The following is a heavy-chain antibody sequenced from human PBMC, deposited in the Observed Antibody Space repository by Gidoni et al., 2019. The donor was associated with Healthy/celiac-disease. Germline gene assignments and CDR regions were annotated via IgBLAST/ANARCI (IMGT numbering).Heavy chain of an antibody. V-gene: IGHV3-30*18. CDR2: ISYDGSNK. CDR1: GFTFSSYG. Sequence: QVQLVESGGGVVQPGRSLRLSCAASGFTFSSYGMHWVRQAPGKGLEWVAVISYDGSNKYYADSVKGRFTISRDNSKNTLYLQMNSLRAEDTAVYYCAKDGWGTRYYYDSSGYYTDYWGQGTLVTVSS. J-gene: IGHJ4*02. CDR3: AKDGWGTRYYYDSSGYYTDY. D-gene: IGHD3-22*01.